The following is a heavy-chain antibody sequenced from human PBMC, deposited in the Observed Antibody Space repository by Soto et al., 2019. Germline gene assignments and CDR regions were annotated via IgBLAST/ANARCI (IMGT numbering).Heavy chain of an antibody. CDR1: GGSISSGGYY. Sequence: SETLSLTCTVSGGSISSGGYYWSWIRQHPGKGLEWIGYIYYSGSTYYNPSLKSRVTISVDTSKNQFSLKLSSVTAADTAVYYCARYRASMVRGVMPIDYWGQGTLVTVSS. CDR2: IYYSGST. CDR3: ARYRASMVRGVMPIDY. D-gene: IGHD3-10*01. J-gene: IGHJ4*02. V-gene: IGHV4-31*03.